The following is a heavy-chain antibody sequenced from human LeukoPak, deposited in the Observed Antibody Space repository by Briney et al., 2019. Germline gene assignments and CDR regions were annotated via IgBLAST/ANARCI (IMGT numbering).Heavy chain of an antibody. V-gene: IGHV4-59*08. D-gene: IGHD3-3*01. J-gene: IGHJ4*02. CDR3: ARGGYYDFWSGYYTPSPFDF. CDR2: IYYSGSI. Sequence: SETLSLTCTVPGGALSSYYWSWIRQPPGKGLEWIGYIYYSGSINYNPSLKSRVTISVDTSKNQFSLKLSSVTAADTAVYYCARGGYYDFWSGYYTPSPFDFWGQGALVTVSS. CDR1: GGALSSYY.